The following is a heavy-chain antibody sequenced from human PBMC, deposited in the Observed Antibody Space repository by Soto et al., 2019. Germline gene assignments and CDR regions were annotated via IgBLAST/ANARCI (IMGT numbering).Heavy chain of an antibody. Sequence: GGSLRLSCTASGFTFGDYAMSWVRQAPGKGLEWVGFIRSKAYGGTTEYAASVKGRFTISRDDSKSIAYLQMNSLKTEDTAVYYCTRDTTEDGYSYGSYYYYGMDVWGQGTTVTVSS. D-gene: IGHD5-18*01. V-gene: IGHV3-49*04. CDR3: TRDTTEDGYSYGSYYYYGMDV. J-gene: IGHJ6*02. CDR1: GFTFGDYA. CDR2: IRSKAYGGTT.